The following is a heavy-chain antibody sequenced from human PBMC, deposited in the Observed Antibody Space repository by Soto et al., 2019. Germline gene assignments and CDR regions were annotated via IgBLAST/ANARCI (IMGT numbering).Heavy chain of an antibody. CDR2: VSTDVNNK. Sequence: QVQLRESGGGVVQPGRSLRLSCAASGFTFSLFTLHWVRQPPGKGLDWVAVVSTDVNNKFYASSVKSRFTISRDNSKNTMYLQMNNLSPEDTAVYYCARGNLDVWGQGTTSPSP. V-gene: IGHV3-30-3*01. CDR3: ARGNLDV. D-gene: IGHD1-7*01. CDR1: GFTFSLFT. J-gene: IGHJ6*02.